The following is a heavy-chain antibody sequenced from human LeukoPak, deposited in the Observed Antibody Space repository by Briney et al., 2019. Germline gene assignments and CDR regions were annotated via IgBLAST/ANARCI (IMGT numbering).Heavy chain of an antibody. Sequence: GGSLRLSCAASGFTVSDNYMSWVRQVPGKGLEWVSAISGSGGSTYYADSVKGRFTISRDNSKNTLYLQMNSLRAEDTAVYYCAKDRGFGVVIIIDPWGQGTLVTVSS. V-gene: IGHV3-23*01. CDR1: GFTVSDNY. D-gene: IGHD3-3*01. J-gene: IGHJ5*02. CDR2: ISGSGGST. CDR3: AKDRGFGVVIIIDP.